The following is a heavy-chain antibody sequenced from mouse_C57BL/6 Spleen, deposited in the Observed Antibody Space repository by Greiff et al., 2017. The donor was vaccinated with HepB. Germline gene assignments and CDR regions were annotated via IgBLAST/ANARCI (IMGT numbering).Heavy chain of an antibody. CDR3: TTMYFDV. CDR1: GFNIKDAY. J-gene: IGHJ1*03. Sequence: EVQLQQSGAELVRPGASVKFSCTASGFNIKDAYMPWVKQRPEQGLEWIGWIDPENGDTEYASKFQGKATITADTSSNTAYLQLSSLTSEDTAVYYCTTMYFDVWGTGTTVTVSS. CDR2: IDPENGDT. V-gene: IGHV14-4*01.